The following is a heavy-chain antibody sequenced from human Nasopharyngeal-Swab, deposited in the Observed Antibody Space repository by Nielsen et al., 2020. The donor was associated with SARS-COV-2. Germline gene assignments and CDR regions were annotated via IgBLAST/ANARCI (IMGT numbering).Heavy chain of an antibody. V-gene: IGHV4-4*02. Sequence: VRQAPGKGLEWIGEIYHSGSTNYNPSLKSRVTISVDTSKNQFSLKLSSVTAADTAVYYCARCMTGTTGGWFDPWGQGTLVTVSS. CDR2: IYHSGST. J-gene: IGHJ5*02. CDR3: ARCMTGTTGGWFDP. D-gene: IGHD1-7*01.